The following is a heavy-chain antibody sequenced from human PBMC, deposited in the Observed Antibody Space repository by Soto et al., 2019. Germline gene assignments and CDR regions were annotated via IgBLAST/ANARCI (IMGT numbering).Heavy chain of an antibody. CDR1: GDSVSSNSAA. V-gene: IGHV6-1*01. D-gene: IGHD3-22*01. CDR3: AREPLVVLSDSSGYNWFDP. CDR2: TYYRSKWYN. Sequence: SQTLSLTCAISGDSVSSNSAAWNWIRQSPSRGLEWLGRTYYRSKWYNDYAVSVKSRITINPDTSKNQFSLQLNSVTPEDTAVYYCAREPLVVLSDSSGYNWFDPWGQGTLVTVSS. J-gene: IGHJ5*02.